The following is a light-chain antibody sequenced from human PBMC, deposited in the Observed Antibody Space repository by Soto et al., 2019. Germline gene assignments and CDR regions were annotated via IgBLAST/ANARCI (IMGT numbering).Light chain of an antibody. V-gene: IGLV1-44*01. Sequence: QAVVTQPPSASGTPGQRVTISCSGSSSNIGRNTVKWYRQLPGTAPKLLIGRSDQRPSGVPDRFSGSQFGTSASLAISGLQSEDEADYICAAWDDSLNAGAFGGGTQLTVL. J-gene: IGLJ3*02. CDR3: AAWDDSLNAGA. CDR2: RSD. CDR1: SSNIGRNT.